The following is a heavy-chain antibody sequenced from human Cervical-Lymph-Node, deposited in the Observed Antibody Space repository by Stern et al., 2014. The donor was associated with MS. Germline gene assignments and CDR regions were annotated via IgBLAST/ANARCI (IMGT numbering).Heavy chain of an antibody. CDR3: AHSVGSVSGRYSGMDV. Sequence: QITLKESGPSLVRPTQTVTLTCTVSGFSLSADGVGVGWIRQAPGKALEWLALIYGDDDDRYSQSLKNRLTIKKDISKNQVVLTMTAMDPEDTGTYYCAHSVGSVSGRYSGMDVWGQGTTVTVS. D-gene: IGHD3-3*01. J-gene: IGHJ6*02. CDR1: GFSLSADGVG. V-gene: IGHV2-5*02. CDR2: IYGDDDD.